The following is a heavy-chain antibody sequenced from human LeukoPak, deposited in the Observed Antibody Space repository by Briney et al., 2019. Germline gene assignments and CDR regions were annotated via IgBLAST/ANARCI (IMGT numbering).Heavy chain of an antibody. Sequence: GGSLRLSCAASGFTVSSNYMSWVRQAPGKGLEWVSVIYSGGSTYYAASVKGRFTVSRDNSKNTLYLQMNSLRAEDTAVYYCARVRNGITMVRGVIAPIDYWGKGTLVTVSS. J-gene: IGHJ4*02. V-gene: IGHV3-66*01. CDR2: IYSGGST. CDR1: GFTVSSNY. CDR3: ARVRNGITMVRGVIAPIDY. D-gene: IGHD3-10*01.